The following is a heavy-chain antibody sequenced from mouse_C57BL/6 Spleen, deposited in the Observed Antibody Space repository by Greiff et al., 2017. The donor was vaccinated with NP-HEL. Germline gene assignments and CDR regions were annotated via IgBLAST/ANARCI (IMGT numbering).Heavy chain of an antibody. J-gene: IGHJ4*01. D-gene: IGHD2-1*01. Sequence: EVQLQQSGAELVRPGASVKLSCTASGFNIKDDYMHWVKQRPEQGLEWIGWIDPENGDTEYASKFQGKATITADTSSNTAYLQLSSLTSEDTAVYYCTTRGNYVDYYAMDYWGQGTSVTVSS. V-gene: IGHV14-4*01. CDR3: TTRGNYVDYYAMDY. CDR1: GFNIKDDY. CDR2: IDPENGDT.